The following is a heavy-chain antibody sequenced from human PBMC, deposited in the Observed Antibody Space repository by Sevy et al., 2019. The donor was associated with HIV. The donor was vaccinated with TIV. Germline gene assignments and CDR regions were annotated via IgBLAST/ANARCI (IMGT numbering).Heavy chain of an antibody. J-gene: IGHJ6*03. CDR2: ISGSGGST. V-gene: IGHV3-23*01. Sequence: GGSLRLSCAASGFTFSSYAMSWVRQAPGKGLEWVSAISGSGGSTYYADSVKGRFTISRDNSKNTLYLKMNSLRAEDTAVYYCAKGVSVRGVIIIQDYYYMDVWGKGTTVTVSS. CDR1: GFTFSSYA. CDR3: AKGVSVRGVIIIQDYYYMDV. D-gene: IGHD3-10*01.